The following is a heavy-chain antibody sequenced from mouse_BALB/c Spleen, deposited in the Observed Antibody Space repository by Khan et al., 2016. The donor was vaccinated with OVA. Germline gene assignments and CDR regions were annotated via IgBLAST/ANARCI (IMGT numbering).Heavy chain of an antibody. V-gene: IGHV3-1*02. CDR2: IHSSGST. D-gene: IGHD1-1*01. Sequence: EVQLQESGPDLVKPSQSLSLTCTVTGYSITSGYSWHWIRQFPGNKLEWMGYIHSSGSTNYNPSLKSRISITRDTSKNQFFLQLNSVTTEDTATYYCAGSGTTVVAYWYFDVWGAGTTVTVSS. CDR3: AGSGTTVVAYWYFDV. CDR1: GYSITSGYS. J-gene: IGHJ1*01.